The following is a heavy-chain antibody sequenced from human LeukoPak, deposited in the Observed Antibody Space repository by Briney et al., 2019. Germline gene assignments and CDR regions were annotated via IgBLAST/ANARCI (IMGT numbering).Heavy chain of an antibody. J-gene: IGHJ5*02. CDR2: IKSDGSST. Sequence: PGGSLRLSCAASGFTISSYWMHWVRQAPGKGLVWVSRIKSDGSSTDYADSVKGRFTISRDNAKNTLYLQMNSLRAEDTAVYFCARELAVAGNWFDPWGQGTLVTVSS. V-gene: IGHV3-74*01. CDR1: GFTISSYW. D-gene: IGHD6-19*01. CDR3: ARELAVAGNWFDP.